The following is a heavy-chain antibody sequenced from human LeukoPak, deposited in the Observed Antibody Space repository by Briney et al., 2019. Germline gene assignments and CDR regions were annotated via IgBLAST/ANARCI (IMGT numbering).Heavy chain of an antibody. V-gene: IGHV3-11*01. CDR3: ARDRHLLGYYYDSSGSVFDY. J-gene: IGHJ4*02. D-gene: IGHD3-22*01. Sequence: PGGSLRLSCAASGFTFSDFYMSWIRKAPGKGLEWVSYISSSGSTIYYADSVKGRFTISRDNAKNSLYLQMNSLRAEDTAVYYCARDRHLLGYYYDSSGSVFDYWGQGTLVTVSS. CDR2: ISSSGSTI. CDR1: GFTFSDFY.